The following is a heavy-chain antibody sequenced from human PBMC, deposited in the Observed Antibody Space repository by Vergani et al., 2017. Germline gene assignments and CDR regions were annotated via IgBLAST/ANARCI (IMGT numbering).Heavy chain of an antibody. J-gene: IGHJ4*02. CDR3: AKLIAVAGTGFDY. V-gene: IGHV3-7*03. CDR2: IKQDGSEK. CDR1: GFTFSSYW. D-gene: IGHD6-19*01. Sequence: EVQLVESGGGLVQPGGSLRLSCAASGFTFSSYWMSWVRQAPGKGLEWVANIKQDGSEKYYVDSVKGRFTISRDNAKNSLYLQMNSLRAEDTAVYYCAKLIAVAGTGFDYWGQGTLVTVSS.